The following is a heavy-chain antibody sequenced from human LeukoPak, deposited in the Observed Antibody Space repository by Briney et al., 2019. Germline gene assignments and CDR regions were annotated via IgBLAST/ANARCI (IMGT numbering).Heavy chain of an antibody. CDR3: ARDMGIAASDAFDI. J-gene: IGHJ3*02. CDR1: GFTFSSYA. D-gene: IGHD6-13*01. CDR2: ISYDGSNK. Sequence: PGGSLRLSCAASGFTFSSYAMHWVRQAPGKGLEWVAVISYDGSNKYYADSVKGRFTISRDNSKNTLYLQMNSLRAEDTAVYYCARDMGIAASDAFDIWGQGTMVTVSS. V-gene: IGHV3-30*14.